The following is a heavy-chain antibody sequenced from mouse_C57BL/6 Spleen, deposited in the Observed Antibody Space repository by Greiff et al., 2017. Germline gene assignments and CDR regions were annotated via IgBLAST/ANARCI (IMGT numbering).Heavy chain of an antibody. CDR3: TRGITTVVADY. CDR2: IDPETGGT. D-gene: IGHD1-1*01. Sequence: QVQLQQSGAELVRPGASVTLSCKASGYTFTDYEMHWVKPTPVHGLEWIGAIDPETGGTAYNQKFKGKAILTADKSSSTAYMELRSLTSEDSAVYYCTRGITTVVADYWGQGTTLTVSS. V-gene: IGHV1-15*01. J-gene: IGHJ2*01. CDR1: GYTFTDYE.